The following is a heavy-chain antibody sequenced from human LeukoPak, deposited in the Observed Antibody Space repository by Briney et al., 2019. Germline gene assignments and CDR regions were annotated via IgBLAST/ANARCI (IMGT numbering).Heavy chain of an antibody. CDR1: GDSISSSSYY. CDR2: IYYSGST. D-gene: IGHD3-3*01. CDR3: ARVTHYDFWSGYRFDY. J-gene: IGHJ4*02. Sequence: SETLSLTCTVSGDSISSSSYYWGWIRQPPGKGLEWIGSIYYSGSTYYNPSLKSRITISVDTSKNQFSLKLSSVTAADTAVYYCARVTHYDFWSGYRFDYWGQGTLVTVSS. V-gene: IGHV4-39*01.